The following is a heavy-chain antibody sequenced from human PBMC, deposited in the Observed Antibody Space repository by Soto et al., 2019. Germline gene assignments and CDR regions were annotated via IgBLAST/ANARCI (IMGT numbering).Heavy chain of an antibody. Sequence: EVQLVESGGGLVQPGGSLRLSCAASGFTVSSNYMTWVRQAPGKGLEWVSVIYSGGTTYYADSVKGRFTISRDNSKNTLYLQMNSLRAEDAAVYYCARVVDYGSASDYWGRGTLVTVSS. D-gene: IGHD3-10*01. J-gene: IGHJ4*02. CDR2: IYSGGTT. CDR3: ARVVDYGSASDY. V-gene: IGHV3-66*01. CDR1: GFTVSSNY.